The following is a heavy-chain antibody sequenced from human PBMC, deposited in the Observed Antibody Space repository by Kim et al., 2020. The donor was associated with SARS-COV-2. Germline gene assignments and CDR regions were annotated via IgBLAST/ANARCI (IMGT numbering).Heavy chain of an antibody. Sequence: KFQGRVTITADESTSTAYMELSSLRSEDTAVYYCARGFVGLVPHPGHFDYWGQGTLVTVSS. D-gene: IGHD1-26*01. V-gene: IGHV1-69*01. CDR3: ARGFVGLVPHPGHFDY. J-gene: IGHJ4*02.